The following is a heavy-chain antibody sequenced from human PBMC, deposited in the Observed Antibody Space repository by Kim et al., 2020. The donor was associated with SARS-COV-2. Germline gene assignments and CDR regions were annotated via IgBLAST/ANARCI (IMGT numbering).Heavy chain of an antibody. CDR3: TRGLYSGYSIDAFDI. D-gene: IGHD5-12*01. Sequence: GGSLRLSCTASGFTFGDYAMSWFRQAPGKGLEWVGFIRSKAYGGTTEYAASVKGRFTISRDDSKSIAYLQMNSLKTEDTAVYYCTRGLYSGYSIDAFDIWGQGTMVTVSS. CDR2: IRSKAYGGTT. CDR1: GFTFGDYA. J-gene: IGHJ3*02. V-gene: IGHV3-49*03.